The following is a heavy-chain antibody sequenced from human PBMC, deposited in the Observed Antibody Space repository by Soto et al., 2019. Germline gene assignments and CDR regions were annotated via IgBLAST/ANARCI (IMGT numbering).Heavy chain of an antibody. Sequence: EVQLLESGGGLAQPGGSLRLSCAASGFTFSGYTMAWVRQAPGKGLEWVSTISHSGESTYYAESVKGRFTTSRDNSKNTLYLQMNSLRGEDTAVYFCSKDGWENWGQGTLVTVAS. CDR1: GFTFSGYT. CDR3: SKDGWEN. D-gene: IGHD6-19*01. V-gene: IGHV3-23*01. J-gene: IGHJ4*02. CDR2: ISHSGEST.